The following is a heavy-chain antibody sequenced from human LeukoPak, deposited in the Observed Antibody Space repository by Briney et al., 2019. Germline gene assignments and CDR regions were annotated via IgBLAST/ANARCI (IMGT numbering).Heavy chain of an antibody. CDR2: ISSGSTYI. CDR3: AKVPGYSSGYGFDY. CDR1: GFTFSRYS. Sequence: GGSLRLSCAASGFTFSRYSMNWVRQAPGKGLEWVSSISSGSTYIYYVDSVKGRFTISRDNSKNTLYLQMNSLRAEDTAVYYCAKVPGYSSGYGFDYWGQGTLVTVSS. D-gene: IGHD6-19*01. V-gene: IGHV3-21*04. J-gene: IGHJ4*02.